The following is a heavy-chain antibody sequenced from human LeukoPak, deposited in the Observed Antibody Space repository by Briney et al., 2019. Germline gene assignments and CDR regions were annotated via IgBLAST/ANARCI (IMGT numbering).Heavy chain of an antibody. Sequence: GGTLRLSCAASRFTFSDYYMSWIRQAPGQGLEWVSYISSSGSTIYYADSVKGRFTISRDNAKNSLYLQMNSLRAEDTAGYYCARDIAYCGGDCYSGYFDYWGQGTLVTVSS. D-gene: IGHD2-21*02. V-gene: IGHV3-11*01. CDR2: ISSSGSTI. CDR3: ARDIAYCGGDCYSGYFDY. CDR1: RFTFSDYY. J-gene: IGHJ4*02.